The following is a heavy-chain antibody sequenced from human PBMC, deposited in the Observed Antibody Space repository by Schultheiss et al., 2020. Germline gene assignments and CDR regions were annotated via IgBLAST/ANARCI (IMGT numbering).Heavy chain of an antibody. V-gene: IGHV4-34*01. J-gene: IGHJ2*01. CDR3: ARGGGKNRRGEFDL. D-gene: IGHD2-15*01. CDR2: INHSGST. Sequence: SETLSLTCAVYGGAFSGYYWSWIRQPPGKGLEWSGEINHSGSTNYNPSLKSRVTISVDTSKNQFSLKLSSVTAADTAVYYCARGGGKNRRGEFDLWGRGTLVTVCS. CDR1: GGAFSGYY.